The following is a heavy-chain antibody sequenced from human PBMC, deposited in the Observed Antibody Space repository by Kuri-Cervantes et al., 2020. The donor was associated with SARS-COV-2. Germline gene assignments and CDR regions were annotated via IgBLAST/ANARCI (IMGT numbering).Heavy chain of an antibody. V-gene: IGHV4-39*07. Sequence: GSLRLSCTVSGGSISSGSYYWGWIRQPPGKGLEWIGSIYYSGSTYYNPSLKSRVTISVDTSKNQFSLKLSSVTAADTAVYYCAMTVHDFWSGEFDYWGQGTLVTVSS. CDR3: AMTVHDFWSGEFDY. D-gene: IGHD3-3*01. J-gene: IGHJ4*02. CDR1: GGSISSGSYY. CDR2: IYYSGST.